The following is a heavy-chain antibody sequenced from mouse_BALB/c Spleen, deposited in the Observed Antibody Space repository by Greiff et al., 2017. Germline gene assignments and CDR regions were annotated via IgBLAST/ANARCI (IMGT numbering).Heavy chain of an antibody. CDR1: GFTFSNYW. J-gene: IGHJ1*01. D-gene: IGHD2-2*01. CDR3: TRYGSYWYFDV. V-gene: IGHV6-6*02. CDR2: IRLKSNNYAT. Sequence: DVMLVESGGGLVQPGGSMKLSCVASGFTFSNYWMNWVRQSPEKGLEWVAEIRLKSNNYATHYAESVKGRFTISRDDSKSSVYLQMNNLRAEDTGIYYCTRYGSYWYFDVWGAGTTVTVSS.